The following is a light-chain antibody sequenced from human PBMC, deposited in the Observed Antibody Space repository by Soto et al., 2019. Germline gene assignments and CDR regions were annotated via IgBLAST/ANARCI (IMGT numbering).Light chain of an antibody. CDR3: QSYDRSLRTYV. CDR1: SSNIGAGYD. Sequence: SVLTQPPSVCVAPGQRVTISCSGSSSNIGAGYDVNWYRQLPGTAPKLLIYGSSDRPSGVPDRFSGSKSGTSASLAITGLQAEDEADYFCQSYDRSLRTYVFGTGTKVTVL. CDR2: GSS. J-gene: IGLJ1*01. V-gene: IGLV1-40*01.